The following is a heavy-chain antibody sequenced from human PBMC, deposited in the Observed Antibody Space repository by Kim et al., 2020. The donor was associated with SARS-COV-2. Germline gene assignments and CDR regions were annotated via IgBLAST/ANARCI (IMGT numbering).Heavy chain of an antibody. Sequence: GGSLRLSCAGSGFTFSSFAAHWVRQAPGKGLEWVAGIVYDGSKEDYADSVKGRFTISRDNFQATLYLQMNSLRGDDTAVYFCASDTGTGDYWGQGTLVT. V-gene: IGHV3-30-3*01. CDR3: ASDTGTGDY. J-gene: IGHJ4*02. D-gene: IGHD1-1*01. CDR1: GFTFSSFA. CDR2: IVYDGSKE.